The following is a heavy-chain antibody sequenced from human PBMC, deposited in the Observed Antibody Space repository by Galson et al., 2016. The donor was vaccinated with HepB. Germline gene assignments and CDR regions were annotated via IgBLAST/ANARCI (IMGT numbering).Heavy chain of an antibody. CDR1: GGSINNYY. Sequence: TLSLTCTVSGGSINNYYWSWIRQPPGKGLEWIGYIYYSGSTNYNPSLKSRVTISVDTSKNQFSLKLSSVTAADTAVYYCARRGYVPYFDYWGQGTLVTVSS. V-gene: IGHV4-59*01. J-gene: IGHJ4*02. CDR2: IYYSGST. CDR3: ARRGYVPYFDY. D-gene: IGHD5-12*01.